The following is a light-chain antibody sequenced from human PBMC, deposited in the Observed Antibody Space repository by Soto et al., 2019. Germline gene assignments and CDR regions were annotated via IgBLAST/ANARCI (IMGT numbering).Light chain of an antibody. J-gene: IGKJ4*01. CDR1: QSVNSNS. V-gene: IGKV3-20*01. CDR3: LQYGPSLT. CDR2: AVI. Sequence: VLTQSPGTLSLSPGERATLSCRASQSVNSNSLAWYQHKSGQAPRLLIYAVIARASGIPDRFSGGGSGTDFTLTNSRLEPDDFAVYYCLQYGPSLTFGGGTKVEIK.